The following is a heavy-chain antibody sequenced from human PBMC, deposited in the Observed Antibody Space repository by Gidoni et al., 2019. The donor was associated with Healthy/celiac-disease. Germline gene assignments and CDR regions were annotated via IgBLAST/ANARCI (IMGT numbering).Heavy chain of an antibody. V-gene: IGHV5-51*03. CDR2: IYPGDSDT. CDR1: GYSFTSYW. Sequence: EVQLVQSGAEVKKPGESLKLSCKGSGYSFTSYWIGWVRQMPGKGLEWMGIIYPGDSDTRYSPSFQGQVTISADKSISTAYLQWSSLKASDTAMYYCASSHYCSSTSCYGWDAFDIWGQGTMVTVSS. CDR3: ASSHYCSSTSCYGWDAFDI. D-gene: IGHD2-2*01. J-gene: IGHJ3*02.